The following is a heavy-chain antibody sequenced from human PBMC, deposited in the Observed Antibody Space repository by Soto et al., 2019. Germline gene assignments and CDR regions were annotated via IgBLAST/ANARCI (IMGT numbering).Heavy chain of an antibody. D-gene: IGHD5-18*01. CDR2: IYWDDDE. Sequence: SGPTLVNPTQTLRLTCTFSGFSLTTRGVGVGWIRQPPGKALEWLALIYWDDDEGYSPSLKSRLTITKDTSKNQVVLTMINMDPVDTATYYCAHRPRGYSYHFDYWGQGTLVTVSS. CDR1: GFSLTTRGVG. J-gene: IGHJ4*02. CDR3: AHRPRGYSYHFDY. V-gene: IGHV2-5*02.